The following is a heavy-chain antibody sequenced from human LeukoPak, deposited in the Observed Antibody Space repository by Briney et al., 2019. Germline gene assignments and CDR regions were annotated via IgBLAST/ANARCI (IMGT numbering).Heavy chain of an antibody. Sequence: PGGSLRLSCAASGFTFRSHWMHWVRQAPGKGLVWVSRIKSDGSSTSYADSVKGRFTISRDNAKNTLYLRMNSLRAEDTAVYYCAKDLGLAWYFCLDVWGKGTTVTVSS. CDR2: IKSDGSST. CDR1: GFTFRSHW. V-gene: IGHV3-74*01. D-gene: IGHD3-3*01. CDR3: AKDLGLAWYFCLDV. J-gene: IGHJ6*04.